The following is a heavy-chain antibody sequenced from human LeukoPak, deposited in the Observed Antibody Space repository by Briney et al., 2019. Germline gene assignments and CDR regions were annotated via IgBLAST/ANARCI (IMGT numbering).Heavy chain of an antibody. D-gene: IGHD3-3*01. V-gene: IGHV1-2*02. CDR3: ARVGGGNYDFWSGYPFGY. CDR2: INPNSCGT. CDR1: GYTFTGYY. Sequence: ASVKVSCKASGYTFTGYYMHWKGQAPGQRLEWMGWINPNSCGTNYAKKFQGRVTMTTDTSISTAYIELSRLRSDDTSVYYCARVGGGNYDFWSGYPFGYSGQGTLVTVSS. J-gene: IGHJ4*02.